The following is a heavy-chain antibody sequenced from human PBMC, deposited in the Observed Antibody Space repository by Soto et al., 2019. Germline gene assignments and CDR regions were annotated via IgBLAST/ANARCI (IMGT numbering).Heavy chain of an antibody. J-gene: IGHJ4*02. CDR2: VIPILGMG. CDR3: ATDYRDGYNIPLDY. D-gene: IGHD5-12*01. CDR1: GGTFGNYP. V-gene: IGHV1-69*02. Sequence: VQLVQSGAEVKQPGSSVKVSCKTSGGTFGNYPINWVRQAPGQGLEWMGRVIPILGMGSYAQKFQGRVTITADRSTSTAYMELSSLRSDDTAVYYCATDYRDGYNIPLDYWGQGTLVTVSS.